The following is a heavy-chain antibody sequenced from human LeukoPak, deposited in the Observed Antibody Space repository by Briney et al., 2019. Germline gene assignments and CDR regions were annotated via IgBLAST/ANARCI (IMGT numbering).Heavy chain of an antibody. CDR1: GYSFSSYW. CDR3: ARAPTQDTTMVGALEF. Sequence: GESLKISCKGSGYSFSSYWIGWVRQMPGKGLEWMGIIYPGDSDTRYSPPFQGQVTISADKYISTAYLQWSSLKASDSAMYYCARAPTQDTTMVGALEFWGQGTLVTVSS. D-gene: IGHD5-18*01. V-gene: IGHV5-51*01. CDR2: IYPGDSDT. J-gene: IGHJ4*02.